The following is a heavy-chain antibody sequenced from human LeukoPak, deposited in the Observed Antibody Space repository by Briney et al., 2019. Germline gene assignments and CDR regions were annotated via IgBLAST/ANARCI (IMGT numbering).Heavy chain of an antibody. Sequence: PGGSLRLSCAASGFTFSNSDMHWVRQAPGKGLEWVSAIGVPGDTYYPDSVKGRFTISRENAKNSLYLQMNSLRAEDTAVYYCARRAGAYSHPYDYWGQGTLVTVSS. D-gene: IGHD4/OR15-4a*01. J-gene: IGHJ4*02. CDR2: IGVPGDT. V-gene: IGHV3-13*01. CDR1: GFTFSNSD. CDR3: ARRAGAYSHPYDY.